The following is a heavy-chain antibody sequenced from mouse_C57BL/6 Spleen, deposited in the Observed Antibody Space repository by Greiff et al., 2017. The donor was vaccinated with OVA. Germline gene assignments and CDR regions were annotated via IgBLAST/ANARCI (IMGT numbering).Heavy chain of an antibody. D-gene: IGHD2-1*01. Sequence: EVKLVESGGGLVKPGGSLKLSCAASGFTFSSYAMSWVRQTPEKRLEWVATISDGGSYTYYPDNVKGRFTISRDNAKNNLYLQMSHLKSEDTAMYYCAREGNYQIWYFEVWGTGATVTVSS. V-gene: IGHV5-4*01. J-gene: IGHJ1*03. CDR3: AREGNYQIWYFEV. CDR2: ISDGGSYT. CDR1: GFTFSSYA.